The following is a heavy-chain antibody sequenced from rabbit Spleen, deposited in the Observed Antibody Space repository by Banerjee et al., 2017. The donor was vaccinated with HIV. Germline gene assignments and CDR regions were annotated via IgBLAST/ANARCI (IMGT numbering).Heavy chain of an antibody. J-gene: IGHJ4*01. CDR2: INAVTGKA. Sequence: QEQLVESGGGLVRPEGSLKLSCTASGFSFSNKAVMCWVRQAPGKGLQWIACINAVTGKAVYATWAKGRFTISKTSSTTVTLQMTSLTGADTATYFCARGTAENWYAGGLWGPGTLVTVS. CDR3: ARGTAENWYAGGL. V-gene: IGHV1S45*01. CDR1: GFSFSNKAV. D-gene: IGHD4-2*01.